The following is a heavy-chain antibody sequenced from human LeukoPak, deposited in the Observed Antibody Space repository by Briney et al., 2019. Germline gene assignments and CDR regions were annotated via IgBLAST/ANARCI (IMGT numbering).Heavy chain of an antibody. D-gene: IGHD3-10*01. V-gene: IGHV3-30*07. CDR3: AKMQGSEITRWNFDY. CDR1: GFTFSSYA. J-gene: IGHJ4*02. Sequence: PGRSLRLSCAASGFTFSSYAMHWVRQAPGKGLEWVAVISYDGSNKYYADSVRGRFTLSRDNSENTLHLQMNSLRAEDTAVYYCAKMQGSEITRWNFDYWGQGTLVTVSS. CDR2: ISYDGSNK.